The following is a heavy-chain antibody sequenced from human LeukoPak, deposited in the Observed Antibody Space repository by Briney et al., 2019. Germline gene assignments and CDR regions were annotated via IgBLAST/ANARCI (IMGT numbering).Heavy chain of an antibody. D-gene: IGHD5-12*01. CDR1: GGSISSNNYY. V-gene: IGHV4-61*02. J-gene: IGHJ5*02. CDR3: ARSLRGLGYENWFDP. CDR2: IYTSGST. Sequence: SETLSLTCTVSGGSISSNNYYWTWIRQPAGKGLEWLGRIYTSGSTNYNPSLKSRVTISVDTSKNQFSLKLSSVTAADTAVYYCARSLRGLGYENWFDPWGQGTLVTVSS.